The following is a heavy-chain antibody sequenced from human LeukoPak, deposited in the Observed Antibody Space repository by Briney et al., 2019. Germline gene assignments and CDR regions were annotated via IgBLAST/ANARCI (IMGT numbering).Heavy chain of an antibody. D-gene: IGHD5-18*01. Sequence: GGSLRLSCAASGFTFSSYGMHWVRRAPGKGLEWVAVIWYDGSNKYYADSVKGRFTISRDNSKNTLYLQMNSLRAEDTAVYYCAKDYIGYSYGIFDYWGQGTLVTVSS. CDR2: IWYDGSNK. J-gene: IGHJ4*02. CDR1: GFTFSSYG. V-gene: IGHV3-33*06. CDR3: AKDYIGYSYGIFDY.